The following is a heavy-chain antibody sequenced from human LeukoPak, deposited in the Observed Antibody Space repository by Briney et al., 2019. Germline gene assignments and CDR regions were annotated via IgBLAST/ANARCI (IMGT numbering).Heavy chain of an antibody. Sequence: ASVTDSCLASGYTYTGYYIHWVRQAPGQGLEGVGWINPYIGGTNYTQKFQGRVTMTRDTSISTDYMELSRLTSDVTAVYYCAALSRDDAFYIWGQGTMVTVSS. J-gene: IGHJ3*02. CDR2: INPYIGGT. CDR1: GYTYTGYY. CDR3: AALSRDDAFYI. V-gene: IGHV1-2*02.